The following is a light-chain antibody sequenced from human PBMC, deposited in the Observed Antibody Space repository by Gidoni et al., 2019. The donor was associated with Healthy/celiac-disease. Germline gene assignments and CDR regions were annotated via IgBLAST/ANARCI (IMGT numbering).Light chain of an antibody. CDR1: QGISSY. CDR3: QQYYSYPFI. CDR2: AAS. V-gene: IGKV1-8*01. Sequence: AIRMTQSPSSFSASTGDRVTITCRASQGISSYLAWYQQKPGKAPKLLIYAASTMQSGVPSRFSGSGSGTDFTLTISCLQSEDFATYYCQQYYSYPFIFXPXTKVDIK. J-gene: IGKJ3*01.